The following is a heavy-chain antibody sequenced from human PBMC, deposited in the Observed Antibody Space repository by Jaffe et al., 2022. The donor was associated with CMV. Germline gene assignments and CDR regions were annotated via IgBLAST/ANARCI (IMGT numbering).Heavy chain of an antibody. Sequence: QVQLVQSGAEVKKPGASVKVSCKASEHTFTNYAMYWVRQVPGQRLEWMGWINAGNGDTKYSQKFEGRVTFSRDRSAATVYMELTSLTFEDTAVYFCARGLPYYNHHMDVWGKGTTVTVSS. CDR3: ARGLPYYNHHMDV. CDR2: INAGNGDT. J-gene: IGHJ6*03. CDR1: EHTFTNYA. V-gene: IGHV1-3*01.